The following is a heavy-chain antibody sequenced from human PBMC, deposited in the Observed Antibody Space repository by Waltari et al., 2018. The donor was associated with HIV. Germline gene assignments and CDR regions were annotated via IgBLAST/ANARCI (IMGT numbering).Heavy chain of an antibody. CDR2: MNTNSDNT. J-gene: IGHJ4*02. CDR3: ARHKSGYNDN. D-gene: IGHD3-3*01. Sequence: QVQLVQSGAEVKKPGASVKVSCKASGYTFTSYDVNWVRQATGQGREWMGWMNTNSDNTVYAQKFQGRVTMTMNTSISTAYMELSSLRSEDTAVYYCARHKSGYNDNWGQGTLVTVSS. V-gene: IGHV1-8*01. CDR1: GYTFTSYD.